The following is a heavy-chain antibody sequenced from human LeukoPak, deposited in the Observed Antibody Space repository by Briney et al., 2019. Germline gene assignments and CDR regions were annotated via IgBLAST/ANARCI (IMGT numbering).Heavy chain of an antibody. J-gene: IGHJ4*02. CDR2: INPSGGST. Sequence: GASVKLSCKASGYTFTSYYMHWVRQAPGPGLEWMGIINPSGGSTSYAQKFQGRVTMTRDMSTSTVYMELSSLRSEDTAVYYCAREKAVAGTFDYWGQGTLVTVSS. D-gene: IGHD6-19*01. V-gene: IGHV1-46*01. CDR1: GYTFTSYY. CDR3: AREKAVAGTFDY.